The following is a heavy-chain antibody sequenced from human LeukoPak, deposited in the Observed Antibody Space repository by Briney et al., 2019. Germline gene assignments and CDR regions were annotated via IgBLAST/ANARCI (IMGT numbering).Heavy chain of an antibody. CDR1: GYTFTSYY. Sequence: ASVKVSCKASGYTFTSYYMHWVRQAPGQGLEWMGIINPSGGSTSSAQKFQGRVTMTTDTSTSTAYMELRSLRSDDTAVYYCARSLNDYVWGSYRPDAFDIWGQGTMVTVSS. CDR3: ARSLNDYVWGSYRPDAFDI. D-gene: IGHD3-16*02. V-gene: IGHV1-46*01. J-gene: IGHJ3*02. CDR2: INPSGGST.